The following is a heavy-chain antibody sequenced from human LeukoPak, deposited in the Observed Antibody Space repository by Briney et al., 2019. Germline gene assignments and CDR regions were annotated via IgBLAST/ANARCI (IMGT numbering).Heavy chain of an antibody. CDR3: ARGSGSYYYDSSGSFDY. J-gene: IGHJ4*02. V-gene: IGHV3-7*03. CDR2: IKQDGSEN. D-gene: IGHD3-22*01. Sequence: PGGSLRLSCAASGFTFSIYWMSWVRQAPGKGLEWVANIKQDGSENYYVDSVKGRFTISRDNAKNSLYLQMNSLRAEDTAVYYCARGSGSYYYDSSGSFDYWGQGTLVTVSS. CDR1: GFTFSIYW.